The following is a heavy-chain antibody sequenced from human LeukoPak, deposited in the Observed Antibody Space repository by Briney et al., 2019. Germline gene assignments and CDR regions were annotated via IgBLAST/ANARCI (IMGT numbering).Heavy chain of an antibody. CDR2: IYYSGST. V-gene: IGHV4-59*12. CDR3: ARGYGSGSYYNY. Sequence: PSETLSLTCTVSGXSISSYYWSWIRQPPGKGQEWIGYIYYSGSTNYNPSLKSRVTISVDTSKNQFSLKLSSVTAADTAVYYCARGYGSGSYYNYWGQGILVTVSS. D-gene: IGHD3-10*01. CDR1: GXSISSYY. J-gene: IGHJ4*02.